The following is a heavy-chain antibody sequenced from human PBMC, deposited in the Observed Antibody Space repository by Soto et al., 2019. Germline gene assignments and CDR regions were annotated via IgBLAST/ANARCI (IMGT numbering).Heavy chain of an antibody. D-gene: IGHD2-2*01. J-gene: IGHJ2*01. Sequence: QVQLVESGGGVVQPGRSLRLSCAASGFTFSSYGMHWVRQAPGKGLEWVAVIWYDGSNKYYADSVKGRFTISRDNSKNTLYLQMNSLRAEDTAVYYCARRGERCSSTSCYAGYFDLWGRGTLVTVSS. V-gene: IGHV3-33*01. CDR2: IWYDGSNK. CDR1: GFTFSSYG. CDR3: ARRGERCSSTSCYAGYFDL.